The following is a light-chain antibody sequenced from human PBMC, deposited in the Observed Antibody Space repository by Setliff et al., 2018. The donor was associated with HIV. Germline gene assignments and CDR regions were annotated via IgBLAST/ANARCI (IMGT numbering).Light chain of an antibody. V-gene: IGLV1-40*01. CDR2: GNN. J-gene: IGLJ1*01. Sequence: QSVLTQPPSVSGAPGQRVTISCTGRSSNIGSGYDVHWYQHLPGTAPKLLIYGNNNRPSGVPDRFSGSKSGTSASLAITGLQAEDEADYYCQSYDSSLSAYVFGAGTK. CDR1: SSNIGSGYD. CDR3: QSYDSSLSAYV.